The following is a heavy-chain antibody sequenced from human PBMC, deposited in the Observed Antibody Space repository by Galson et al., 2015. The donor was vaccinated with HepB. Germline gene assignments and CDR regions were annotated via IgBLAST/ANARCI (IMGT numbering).Heavy chain of an antibody. J-gene: IGHJ6*02. CDR1: GFTFSSYW. Sequence: SLRLSCAASGFTFSSYWMHWVRQAPGKGLVWVSRINSDGSSTSYADSVKGRFTISRDNAKNTLYLQINSLRAEDTAVYYCARDRLVRGVLYYYYGMDVWGQGTTVTVSS. CDR2: INSDGSST. D-gene: IGHD3-10*01. V-gene: IGHV3-74*01. CDR3: ARDRLVRGVLYYYYGMDV.